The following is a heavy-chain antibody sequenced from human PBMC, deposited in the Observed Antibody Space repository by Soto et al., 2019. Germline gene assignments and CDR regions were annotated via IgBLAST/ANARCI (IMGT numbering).Heavy chain of an antibody. CDR3: ARRARPDFYYMDV. CDR2: ISTNGVGT. CDR1: GFTLSGYA. Sequence: EVQLVESGGGLAQPGGSLRLSCAASGFTLSGYAMDWVRQAPGKGLEYVSGISTNGVGTYYVNSVQGRFTISRDNSKNTVYLQMGSLRPEDMAVYYCARRARPDFYYMDVWGKGTTVTVSS. V-gene: IGHV3-64*01. D-gene: IGHD6-6*01. J-gene: IGHJ6*03.